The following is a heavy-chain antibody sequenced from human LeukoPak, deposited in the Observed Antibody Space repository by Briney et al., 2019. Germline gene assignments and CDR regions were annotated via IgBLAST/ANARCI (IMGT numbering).Heavy chain of an antibody. CDR2: ISTYNGNT. CDR3: ARGGTTWKYDAFDI. CDR1: GYTFTSYG. Sequence: ASVKVSCKASGYTFTSYGISWVRQAPGQGLEWMGWISTYNGNTNYAQKFQGRVTMTRDTSISTAYMELSRLRSDDTAVYYCARGGTTWKYDAFDIGGQGTMVTVFS. D-gene: IGHD1-7*01. J-gene: IGHJ3*02. V-gene: IGHV1-18*01.